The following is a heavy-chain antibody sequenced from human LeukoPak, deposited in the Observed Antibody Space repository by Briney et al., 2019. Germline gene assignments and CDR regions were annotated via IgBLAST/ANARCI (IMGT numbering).Heavy chain of an antibody. J-gene: IGHJ4*02. Sequence: PGGSLRLSCAASGFTFSSYSMNWVRQAPGKGLEWVSSISSSSSYIYYADSVKARFTISRDNAKNSLYLQMNSLIAEDTAVYYCVKGDGTYFDTWGQGTLFTVSS. CDR1: GFTFSSYS. D-gene: IGHD2-21*02. CDR2: ISSSSSYI. CDR3: VKGDGTYFDT. V-gene: IGHV3-21*01.